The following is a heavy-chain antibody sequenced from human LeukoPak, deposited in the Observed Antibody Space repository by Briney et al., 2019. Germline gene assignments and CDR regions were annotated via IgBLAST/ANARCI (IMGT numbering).Heavy chain of an antibody. CDR1: GFTFSSYG. D-gene: IGHD1-1*01. CDR3: ARDSQYNWKRDYYYGMDV. Sequence: TGGSLRLSCAASGFTFSSYGMHWVRQAPGKGLEWVAVIWYDGSNKYYADSVKGRFTISRDNSKNTLYLQMNSLRAEDTAVCYCARDSQYNWKRDYYYGMDVWGQGTTVTVSS. V-gene: IGHV3-33*01. CDR2: IWYDGSNK. J-gene: IGHJ6*02.